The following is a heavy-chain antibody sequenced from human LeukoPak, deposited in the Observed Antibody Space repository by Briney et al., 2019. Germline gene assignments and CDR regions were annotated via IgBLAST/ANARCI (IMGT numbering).Heavy chain of an antibody. CDR2: IYYSGST. CDR3: ARDKLRFLEWFFIPDAFDI. CDR1: GGSISSYY. V-gene: IGHV4-59*12. Sequence: SETLSLTCTVSGGSISSYYWSWIRQPPGKGLEWIGYIYYSGSTNYNPSLKSRVTISVDTSKNQFSLKLSSVTAADTAVYYCARDKLRFLEWFFIPDAFDIWGQGTMVTVSS. J-gene: IGHJ3*02. D-gene: IGHD3-3*01.